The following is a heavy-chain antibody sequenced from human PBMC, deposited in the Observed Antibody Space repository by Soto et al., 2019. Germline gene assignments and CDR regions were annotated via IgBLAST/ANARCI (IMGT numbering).Heavy chain of an antibody. CDR2: IYYSGST. D-gene: IGHD3-3*01. CDR1: GGSISSYY. CDR3: ARVLYSYDWSGDTGADAFDI. Sequence: SETLSLTCTVSGGSISSYYWSWIRQPPGKGLEWIGYIYYSGSTNYNPSLKSRVTISVDTSKNQFSLKRSSVTAADTAVDYCARVLYSYDWSGDTGADAFDIYRQGTLVTVSS. V-gene: IGHV4-59*01. J-gene: IGHJ3*02.